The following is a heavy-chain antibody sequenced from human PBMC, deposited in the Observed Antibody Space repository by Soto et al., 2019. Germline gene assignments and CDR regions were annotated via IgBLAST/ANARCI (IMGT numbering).Heavy chain of an antibody. CDR1: GFTFSSYG. V-gene: IGHV3-33*01. CDR3: ARGYGSGNPYYMDV. J-gene: IGHJ6*03. D-gene: IGHD3-10*01. Sequence: QVPLVESGGGVVQPWTSLRLSCAASGFTFSSYGMHWVRQAPGKGLEWVAVIWYDGSNKYYADSVKGRFTISRDNSKNTLYLQMNSLRAEDSALYYCARGYGSGNPYYMDVWGTGTTVTVSS. CDR2: IWYDGSNK.